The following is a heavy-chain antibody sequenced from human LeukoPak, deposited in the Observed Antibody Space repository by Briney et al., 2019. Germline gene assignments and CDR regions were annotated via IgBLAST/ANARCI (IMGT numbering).Heavy chain of an antibody. CDR2: NYYSGST. CDR1: GGSISGYC. J-gene: IGHJ1*01. CDR3: ARYGSGSYSDDHFQH. D-gene: IGHD3-10*01. V-gene: IGHV4-59*01. Sequence: SETLSLTCTVSGGSISGYCWSWIRQPPGKGLEWIGFNYYSGSTKYNPSLKSRVTISVETSKNQFSLKLTSVTAADTAVYYCARYGSGSYSDDHFQHWGQGTLVTVSS.